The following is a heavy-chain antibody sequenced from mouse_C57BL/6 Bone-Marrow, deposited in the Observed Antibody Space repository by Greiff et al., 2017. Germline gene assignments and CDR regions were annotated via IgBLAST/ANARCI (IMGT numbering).Heavy chain of an antibody. Sequence: EVKLQESGPELVKPGASVKMSCKASGYTFTDYNMHWVKQSHGKSLEWIGYINPNNGGTSYNQKFKGKATLTVNKSSSTAYMELRSLTSEDSAVYYCARLGYGSSLSWFAYWGQGTLVTVSA. CDR3: ARLGYGSSLSWFAY. V-gene: IGHV1-22*01. D-gene: IGHD1-1*01. J-gene: IGHJ3*01. CDR2: INPNNGGT. CDR1: GYTFTDYN.